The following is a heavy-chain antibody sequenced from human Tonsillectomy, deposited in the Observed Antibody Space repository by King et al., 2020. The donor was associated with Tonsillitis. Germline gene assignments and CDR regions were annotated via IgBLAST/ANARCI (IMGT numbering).Heavy chain of an antibody. CDR3: ARDCSGGSCYPYYDGMDV. D-gene: IGHD2-15*01. J-gene: IGHJ6*02. CDR1: GFTFSRYS. CDR2: ISSSSSYI. Sequence: VPLVESGGGLVQPGGSLRLSCAASGFTFSRYSMNWVRPSPGKGLEWVSSISSSSSYIYYADSVKGRFAISRDNAKHSLYLQMNSLRAEDTAVYYCARDCSGGSCYPYYDGMDVWGQGTTVTVAS. V-gene: IGHV3-21*01.